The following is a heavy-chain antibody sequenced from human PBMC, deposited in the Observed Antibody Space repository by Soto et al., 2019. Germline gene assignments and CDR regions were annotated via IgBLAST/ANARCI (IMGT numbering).Heavy chain of an antibody. CDR2: IIPILGTA. Sequence: QVKLVQSGAEVKKPGSSVKVSYKASGGTFSIYAISWVRQAPGQGLEWMGGIIPILGTANFAQKFQGRVTITADESTSTAYMELRSLRSDDTAVYYCARSGFMVRELLDYWGQGTLVTVSS. V-gene: IGHV1-69*01. J-gene: IGHJ4*02. CDR1: GGTFSIYA. D-gene: IGHD3-10*01. CDR3: ARSGFMVRELLDY.